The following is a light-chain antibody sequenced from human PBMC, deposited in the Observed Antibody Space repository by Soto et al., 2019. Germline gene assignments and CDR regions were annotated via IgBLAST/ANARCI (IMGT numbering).Light chain of an antibody. Sequence: EIVMTQSPATLSVSPGERATLSCRASQSVSSNLAWYQQKPGQAPRLLIYGASTRATGIPARFSGSGSGTEFTLTISSLQSEDFVVYYCQQSHNWPPWTFGQGTKVEIK. J-gene: IGKJ1*01. V-gene: IGKV3-15*01. CDR2: GAS. CDR1: QSVSSN. CDR3: QQSHNWPPWT.